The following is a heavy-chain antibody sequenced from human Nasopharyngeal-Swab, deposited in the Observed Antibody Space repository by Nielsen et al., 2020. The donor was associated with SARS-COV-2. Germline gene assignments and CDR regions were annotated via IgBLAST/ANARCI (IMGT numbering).Heavy chain of an antibody. Sequence: ASVKVSCKASGYTFTSYDFNWVRQATGQGLEWMGWMNPNTGNTGYAQKLQGRVTMTTDTSTSTAYMELRSLRSDDTAVYYCARSELYSSGWYGDYWGQGTLVTVSS. CDR3: ARSELYSSGWYGDY. D-gene: IGHD6-19*01. CDR1: GYTFTSYD. V-gene: IGHV1-8*01. J-gene: IGHJ4*02. CDR2: MNPNTGNT.